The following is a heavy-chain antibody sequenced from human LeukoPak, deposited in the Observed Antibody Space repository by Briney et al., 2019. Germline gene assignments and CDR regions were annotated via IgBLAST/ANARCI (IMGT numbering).Heavy chain of an antibody. CDR1: GFDFSSYF. J-gene: IGHJ4*02. Sequence: GGSLRLSCAASGFDFSSYFILWFRQGPGRGPVCVSRISSDGANTWYADAVRGRFTVSRDNAKNTLYLQMNSLTAEDTAVYYCVRDSRSGVDYWGQGTLVTVS. CDR3: VRDSRSGVDY. D-gene: IGHD3-10*01. CDR2: ISSDGANT. V-gene: IGHV3-74*01.